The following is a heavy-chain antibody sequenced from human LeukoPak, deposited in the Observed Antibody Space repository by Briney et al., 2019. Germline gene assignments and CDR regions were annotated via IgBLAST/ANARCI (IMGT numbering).Heavy chain of an antibody. CDR2: IYSGGST. CDR3: ARGGHYYDSSGYYHSPYGMDV. Sequence: GGSLRLSCAASGFTVSSNYMSWVRQAPGKGLEWVSVIYSGGSTYYADSVKGRFTISRDNAKNSLYLQMNSLRAEDTAVYYCARGGHYYDSSGYYHSPYGMDVWGQGTTVTVSS. V-gene: IGHV3-53*01. J-gene: IGHJ6*02. CDR1: GFTVSSNY. D-gene: IGHD3-22*01.